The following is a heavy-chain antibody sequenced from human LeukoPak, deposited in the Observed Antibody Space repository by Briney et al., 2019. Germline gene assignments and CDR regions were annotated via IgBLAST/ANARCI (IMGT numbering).Heavy chain of an antibody. CDR3: AKNYYDSSGYYNWFDS. Sequence: GGSLRLSCAASGFTFSSYAMNWVRQAPGKGLEWVSGSSGSGSSTYCLDSVKGRFTISRDNSKNTLYLQMNSLRAEDTAVYYCAKNYYDSSGYYNWFDSWGQGTLVTVSS. CDR1: GFTFSSYA. V-gene: IGHV3-23*01. J-gene: IGHJ5*01. CDR2: SSGSGSST. D-gene: IGHD3-22*01.